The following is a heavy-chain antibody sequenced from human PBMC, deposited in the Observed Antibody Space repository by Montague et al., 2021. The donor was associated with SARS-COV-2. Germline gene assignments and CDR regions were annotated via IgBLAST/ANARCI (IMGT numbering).Heavy chain of an antibody. J-gene: IGHJ6*02. CDR2: FYYSGRT. V-gene: IGHV4-61*01. Sequence: SETLSLTCTVSGGSVSSDSYYWSWIRQPPGKGLEWTGNFYYSGRTNCNPSLKSRVTISVDTSKNQFSLKLTSVTAADTAVYFCARVYYDISAMDVWGQRTTVTVSS. CDR3: ARVYYDISAMDV. D-gene: IGHD3-9*01. CDR1: GGSVSSDSYY.